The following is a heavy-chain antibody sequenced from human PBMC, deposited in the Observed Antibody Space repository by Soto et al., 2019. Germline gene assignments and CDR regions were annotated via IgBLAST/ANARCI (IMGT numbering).Heavy chain of an antibody. CDR1: GFTFSSYA. V-gene: IGHV3-23*01. D-gene: IGHD3-10*01. CDR2: ISGSGGST. Sequence: PGGSLRLSCAASGFTFSSYAMSWVRQAPGKGLEWVSAISGSGGSTYYADSVKGRFTISRDNSKNTLYLQMNSLRAEDTAVYYCAKPGITMVRAGSYGMDVWGQGTTVTVSS. J-gene: IGHJ6*02. CDR3: AKPGITMVRAGSYGMDV.